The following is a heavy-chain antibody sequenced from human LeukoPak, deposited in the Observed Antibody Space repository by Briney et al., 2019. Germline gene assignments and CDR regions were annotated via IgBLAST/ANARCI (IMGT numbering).Heavy chain of an antibody. Sequence: GASVKVSCKASGYTVTSYYMHWVRQAPGQGLEWMGIINPSGGSTRYAQKLQGRVTLTRDTSTSTVYMEVSSLRSEDTAVYYCARGTITGTTNDFNDYWGQGTLVTVSS. CDR1: GYTVTSYY. V-gene: IGHV1-46*04. J-gene: IGHJ4*02. D-gene: IGHD1-20*01. CDR2: INPSGGST. CDR3: ARGTITGTTNDFNDY.